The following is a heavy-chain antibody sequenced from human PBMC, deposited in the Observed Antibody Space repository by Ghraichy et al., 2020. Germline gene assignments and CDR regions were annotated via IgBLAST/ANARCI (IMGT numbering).Heavy chain of an antibody. CDR3: AKSPRVKGGVPEPTSDAFDL. D-gene: IGHD1-14*01. J-gene: IGHJ3*01. Sequence: ASVKVSCKASGYTFTSYAMHWVRQSPGQRLEWMGWINAGNGNTKYSQKFQGRVTITRDTSASTAYMELSSLRSEDTAVYYCAKSPRVKGGVPEPTSDAFDLWGQGTMFNVSS. V-gene: IGHV1-3*01. CDR2: INAGNGNT. CDR1: GYTFTSYA.